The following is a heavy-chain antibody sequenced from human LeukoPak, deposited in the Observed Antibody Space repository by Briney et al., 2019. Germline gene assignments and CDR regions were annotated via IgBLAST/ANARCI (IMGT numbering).Heavy chain of an antibody. Sequence: PSETLSLTCAFYGGSFSGYYWSWIRQPPGKGLEWIGEINHSGSTNYNPSLKSRVTISVDTSKNQCSLKLSSVTAADTAVYYCARGPNDFWSGYYSPYFDYGGQGTLVTVSS. V-gene: IGHV4-34*01. CDR3: ARGPNDFWSGYYSPYFDY. CDR2: INHSGST. CDR1: GGSFSGYY. D-gene: IGHD3-3*01. J-gene: IGHJ4*02.